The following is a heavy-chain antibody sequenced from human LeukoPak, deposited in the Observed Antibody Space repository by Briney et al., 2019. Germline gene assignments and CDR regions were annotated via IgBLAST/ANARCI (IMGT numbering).Heavy chain of an antibody. J-gene: IGHJ6*02. D-gene: IGHD4-17*01. V-gene: IGHV3-21*01. Sequence: GSLRLSCAASGFTFSSYSMNCVRQAAGKGLQGFSSIISSSSYIYYADSVKGRFTISRDNAKNSLYLQMSSLRAEDTALYYCARDQITVTGDYYYGMDVWGQGTTVTVSS. CDR3: ARDQITVTGDYYYGMDV. CDR2: IISSSSYI. CDR1: GFTFSSYS.